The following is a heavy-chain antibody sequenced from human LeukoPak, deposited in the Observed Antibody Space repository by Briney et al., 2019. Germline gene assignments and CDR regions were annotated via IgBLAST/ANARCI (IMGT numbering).Heavy chain of an antibody. CDR1: GGSISSGDYY. J-gene: IGHJ4*02. Sequence: NPSQTLSLTCTVSGGSISSGDYYWSWIRQPPGKGLEWIGYIYYSGSTNYNPSLKSRVTISVDTSKSQFALKLSSVTAADTAVYYCAKSYFDYSTYYSYYFNLWGQGALVTVSS. V-gene: IGHV4-30-4*01. CDR2: IYYSGST. CDR3: AKSYFDYSTYYSYYFNL. D-gene: IGHD4-11*01.